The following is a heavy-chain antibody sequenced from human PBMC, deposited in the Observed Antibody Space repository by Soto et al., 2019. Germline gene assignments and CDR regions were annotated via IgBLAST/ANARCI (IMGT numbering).Heavy chain of an antibody. Sequence: GGSLRLSCAASGFTFSSYGMHWVRQAPGKGLEWVAVIWYDGSNKYYADSVKGRFTISRDNSKNTLYLQMNSLRAEDTAVYYCARDPRITIFGVVIPYYYYYYMDVWGKGTTVTVSS. J-gene: IGHJ6*03. CDR2: IWYDGSNK. CDR1: GFTFSSYG. D-gene: IGHD3-3*01. CDR3: ARDPRITIFGVVIPYYYYYYMDV. V-gene: IGHV3-33*01.